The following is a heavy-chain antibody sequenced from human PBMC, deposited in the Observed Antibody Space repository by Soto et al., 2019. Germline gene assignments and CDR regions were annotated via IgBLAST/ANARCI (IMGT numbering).Heavy chain of an antibody. V-gene: IGHV3-23*01. CDR1: GFTFSSYA. Sequence: GGSLRLSCAASGFTFSSYAMSWVRQAPGKGLEWVSAISGSGGSTYYADSVKGRFTISRDNSKNTLYLQMNSLRAEDTAVYYSERDPCARGTTNWGQGTLVTVSA. J-gene: IGHJ1*01. D-gene: IGHD1-26*01. CDR2: ISGSGGST. CDR3: ERDPCARGTTN.